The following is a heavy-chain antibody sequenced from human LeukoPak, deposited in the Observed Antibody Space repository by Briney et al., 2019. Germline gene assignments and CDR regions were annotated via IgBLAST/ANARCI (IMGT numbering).Heavy chain of an antibody. CDR2: IWYDGSNK. CDR1: GFTFSSYG. J-gene: IGHJ5*02. Sequence: GGSLRLSCAASGFTFSSYGMHWVRQAPGKGLEWVAVIWYDGSNKYYADSVKGRFTISRDNSKNTLYLQMNSLRAEDTAVYYCAKCPHYDFLRNWFDPWGQGTLVTVSS. V-gene: IGHV3-33*06. D-gene: IGHD3-3*01. CDR3: AKCPHYDFLRNWFDP.